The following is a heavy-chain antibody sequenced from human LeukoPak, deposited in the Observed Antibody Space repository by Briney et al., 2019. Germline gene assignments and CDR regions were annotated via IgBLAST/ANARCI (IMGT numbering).Heavy chain of an antibody. V-gene: IGHV5-51*01. CDR1: GYRFTNSW. CDR3: ARQGGPYYDFWSGYSDWFDP. CDR2: INPGDSEI. Sequence: GESLKISCKGSGYRFTNSWIGWVRQMPGKGLELMGIINPGDSEIRYSPSFQGQVTISVDKSISTAYLQWSSLKASDTAMYYCARQGGPYYDFWSGYSDWFDPWGQGTLVTVSS. J-gene: IGHJ5*02. D-gene: IGHD3-3*01.